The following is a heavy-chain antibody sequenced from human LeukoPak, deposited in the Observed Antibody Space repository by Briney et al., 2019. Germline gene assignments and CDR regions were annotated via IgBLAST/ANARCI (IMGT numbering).Heavy chain of an antibody. J-gene: IGHJ2*01. Sequence: GRSLRLSCAASGFTFDDYAMHWVRQAPGKGLEWASRISWNSLFIGYADSVKGRFTISRDNAKNSLYLQLNSLRPEDTAFYYCAKAPHSGTEWYFDLWGRGTLVTVSS. CDR1: GFTFDDYA. CDR3: AKAPHSGTEWYFDL. V-gene: IGHV3-9*01. D-gene: IGHD6-13*01. CDR2: ISWNSLFI.